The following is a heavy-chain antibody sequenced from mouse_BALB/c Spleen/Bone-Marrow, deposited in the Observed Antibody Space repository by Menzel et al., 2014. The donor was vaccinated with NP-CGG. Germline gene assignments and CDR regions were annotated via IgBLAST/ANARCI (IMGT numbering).Heavy chain of an antibody. V-gene: IGHV2-3*01. CDR2: IWGDGST. J-gene: IGHJ3*01. CDR1: GFSLTSYG. CDR3: AKPVLSGRFAY. Sequence: QVQLQQSGPGLVAPSQNLSITCTVSGFSLTSYGVSWVRQPPGKGLEWLGVIWGDGSTNFHSALKSRLSISKDNSKSQPFLKLNSLQTDDTATYYCAKPVLSGRFAYWGQGTLVTVSA.